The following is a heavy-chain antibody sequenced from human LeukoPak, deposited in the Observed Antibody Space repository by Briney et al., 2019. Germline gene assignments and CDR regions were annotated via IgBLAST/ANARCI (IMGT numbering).Heavy chain of an antibody. J-gene: IGHJ6*03. D-gene: IGHD3-16*01. CDR1: GYTFTSYY. Sequence: ASVKVSCKASGYTFTSYYMHWVRQAPGQGLEWMGIINPSGGSTSYAQKFQGRVTMTRDTSTSTVYMELSSLRSEDTAVYYCARELGGGGYYYYYYMDVWGQGTLVTVSS. CDR2: INPSGGST. CDR3: ARELGGGGYYYYYYMDV. V-gene: IGHV1-46*01.